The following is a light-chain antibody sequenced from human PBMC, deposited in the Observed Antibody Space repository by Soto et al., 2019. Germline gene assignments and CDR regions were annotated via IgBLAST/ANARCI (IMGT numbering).Light chain of an antibody. CDR1: ASDVGGYKY. J-gene: IGLJ2*01. CDR3: SSFSSGSSLVV. Sequence: SALTQPASVSGSLGQSITISCSGTASDVGGYKYVSWYQQSPGKAPKLMIYEVSNRPSGVSNRFSGSKSGNTASLTISGLQAEDEADYYCSSFSSGSSLVVFGGGTQLTVL. V-gene: IGLV2-14*01. CDR2: EVS.